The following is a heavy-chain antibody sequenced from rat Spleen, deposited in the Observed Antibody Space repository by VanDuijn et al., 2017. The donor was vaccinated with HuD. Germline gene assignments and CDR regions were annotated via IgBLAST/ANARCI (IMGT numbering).Heavy chain of an antibody. CDR2: ILSGGSGT. Sequence: EVQLVESGGGLVQPGRSLKLSCVASGFTFSDYNMAWVRQAPEKGLEWVATILSGGSGTYYPDSVQGRFTISRDNAKSTLYLQMDSLGSEDTATYYCARQNWPYYFDYWGQGVMVTVSS. CDR1: GFTFSDYN. J-gene: IGHJ2*01. CDR3: ARQNWPYYFDY. D-gene: IGHD5-1*01. V-gene: IGHV5-7*01.